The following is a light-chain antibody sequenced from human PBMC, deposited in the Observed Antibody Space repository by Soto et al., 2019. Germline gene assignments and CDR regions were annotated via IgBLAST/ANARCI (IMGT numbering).Light chain of an antibody. V-gene: IGKV3-11*01. CDR3: QQRSSWPIT. CDR1: QSVGNY. Sequence: EIVLTQPPATLSLSPGERATVSCRASQSVGNYLLWHQQKPGQAPRVLIYDASNRAAGIPARFSGSGSGTDFTLTISSLEPEDFAVYYCQQRSSWPITFGQGTRLEIK. J-gene: IGKJ5*01. CDR2: DAS.